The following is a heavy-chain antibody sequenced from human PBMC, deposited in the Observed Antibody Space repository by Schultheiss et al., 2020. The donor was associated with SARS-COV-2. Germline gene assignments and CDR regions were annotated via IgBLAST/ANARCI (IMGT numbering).Heavy chain of an antibody. CDR3: ARIWGRYYDSSGSPGAFDI. Sequence: SETLSLTCAVSGGSISSYYWSWIRQPPGKGLEWIGEINHSGSTNYNPSLKSRVTISIDTSKNHFSLKLSSVTAADTAVYYCARIWGRYYDSSGSPGAFDIWGQGTMVTVSS. V-gene: IGHV4-34*01. D-gene: IGHD3-22*01. CDR2: INHSGST. J-gene: IGHJ3*02. CDR1: GGSISSYY.